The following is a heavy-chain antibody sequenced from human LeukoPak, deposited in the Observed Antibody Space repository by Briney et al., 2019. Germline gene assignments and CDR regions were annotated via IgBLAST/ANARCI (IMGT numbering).Heavy chain of an antibody. Sequence: PGGSLRLSCVASGFPFSSYGMHWVRQAPGKGLEWVSAISGSGGSTYYADSVKGRFTISRDNSKNTLYLQMNSLRAEDTAVYYCAKSHLLSGDSFDYWGQGTLVTVSS. CDR2: ISGSGGST. D-gene: IGHD4-17*01. V-gene: IGHV3-23*01. CDR1: GFPFSSYG. CDR3: AKSHLLSGDSFDY. J-gene: IGHJ4*02.